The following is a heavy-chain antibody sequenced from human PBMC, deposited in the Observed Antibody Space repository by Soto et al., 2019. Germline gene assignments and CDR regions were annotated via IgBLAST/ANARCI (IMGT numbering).Heavy chain of an antibody. CDR3: AKDTEGYCSGGSCYSDAFDI. CDR2: ISWDGGST. Sequence: GGSLRLSCAASGFTFDDYTMHWVRQAPGKGLEWLSLISWDGGSTYYADSVKGRFTISRDNSKNSLYLQMNSLRTEDTALYYCAKDTEGYCSGGSCYSDAFDIWGQGTMVTVSS. D-gene: IGHD2-15*01. V-gene: IGHV3-43*01. J-gene: IGHJ3*02. CDR1: GFTFDDYT.